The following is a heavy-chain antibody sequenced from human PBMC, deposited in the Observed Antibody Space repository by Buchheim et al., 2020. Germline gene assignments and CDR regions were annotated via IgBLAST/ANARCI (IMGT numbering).Heavy chain of an antibody. D-gene: IGHD3-22*01. J-gene: IGHJ5*02. CDR2: INHSGST. Sequence: QVQLQQWGAGLLKPSEALSLTCAVYGGSFSGYYWSWIRQPPGKGLEWIGEINHSGSTNYNPSLKSRVNISVDTSKNQFSLKLSSVTAADTAVYYCARETPRYDSSGYYNWFDPWGQGTL. V-gene: IGHV4-34*01. CDR3: ARETPRYDSSGYYNWFDP. CDR1: GGSFSGYY.